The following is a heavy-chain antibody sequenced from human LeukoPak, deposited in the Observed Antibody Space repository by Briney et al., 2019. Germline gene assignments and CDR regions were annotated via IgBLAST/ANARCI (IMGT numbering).Heavy chain of an antibody. CDR3: ARIHCGGDCHTEGFDY. J-gene: IGHJ4*02. CDR2: MNPNSGNT. V-gene: IGHV1-8*01. CDR1: GYTFTSYD. D-gene: IGHD2-21*02. Sequence: GASVKVSCKASGYTFTSYDINWVRQATGQGLEWMGWMNPNSGNTGYAQKFQGRVTMTRNTSISTAYMELSSLRSEDTAVYYCARIHCGGDCHTEGFDYWGQGTLVTVSS.